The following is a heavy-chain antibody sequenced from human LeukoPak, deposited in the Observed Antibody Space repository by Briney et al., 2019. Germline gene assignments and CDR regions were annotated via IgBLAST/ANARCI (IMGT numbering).Heavy chain of an antibody. CDR2: ISSSSSTI. CDR1: GFTFSSYS. Sequence: GGSLRLSCAAPGFTFSSYSMNWVRQAPGKGLEWVSYISSSSSTIYYADSVKGRFALSRDNAKNSLCLQMNSLRAEDTAVYYCAELGITMIGGVWGKGTTVTISS. D-gene: IGHD3-10*02. V-gene: IGHV3-48*01. J-gene: IGHJ6*04. CDR3: AELGITMIGGV.